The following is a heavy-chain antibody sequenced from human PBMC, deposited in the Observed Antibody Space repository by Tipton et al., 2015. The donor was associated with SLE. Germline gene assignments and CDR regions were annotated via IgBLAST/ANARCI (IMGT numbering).Heavy chain of an antibody. CDR3: ARDQGGREIDF. CDR1: GGSISSSSHY. D-gene: IGHD1-26*01. Sequence: LRLSCTVSGGSISSSSHYWSWIRQPPGKGLEWIGYIYYSGSTNYNPSLKSRVTISVDTSKTQFSLKLRSVTAADTAVYYCARDQGGREIDFWGQGTLVTVSS. V-gene: IGHV4-61*01. J-gene: IGHJ4*02. CDR2: IYYSGST.